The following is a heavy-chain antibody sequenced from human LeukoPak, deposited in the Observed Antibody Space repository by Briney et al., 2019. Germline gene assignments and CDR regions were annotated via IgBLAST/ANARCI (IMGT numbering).Heavy chain of an antibody. Sequence: SQTLSLTCAISGYSVSSNSAAWNWITQSPSRDLEWLGRTYYRSNWNNDYAESVKSRITINPDTSKNQFSLQLNSVTPEDTALYFCARSRLHHNYGSGTSFDYWGQGTLVAVSS. CDR1: GYSVSSNSAA. CDR2: TYYRSNWNN. J-gene: IGHJ4*02. CDR3: ARSRLHHNYGSGTSFDY. V-gene: IGHV6-1*01. D-gene: IGHD3-10*01.